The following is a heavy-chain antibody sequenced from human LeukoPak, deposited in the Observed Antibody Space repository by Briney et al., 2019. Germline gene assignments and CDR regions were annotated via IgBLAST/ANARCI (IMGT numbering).Heavy chain of an antibody. CDR2: INPNSGGT. J-gene: IGHJ4*02. D-gene: IGHD6-13*01. CDR1: GYTFTSYG. Sequence: ASVKVSCKASGYTFTSYGISWVRQAPGQGLEWMGWINPNSGGTNYAQKFQGRVTMTRDTSISTAYMELSRLRSDDTAVYYCARIAAADPVDYWGQGTLVTVSS. V-gene: IGHV1-2*02. CDR3: ARIAAADPVDY.